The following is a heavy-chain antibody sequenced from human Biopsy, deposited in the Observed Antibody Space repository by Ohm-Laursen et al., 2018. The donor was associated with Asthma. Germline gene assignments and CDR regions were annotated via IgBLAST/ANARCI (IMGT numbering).Heavy chain of an antibody. CDR3: ARDRYGDYVGWFDP. J-gene: IGHJ5*02. D-gene: IGHD4-17*01. CDR1: GFTFSDYY. V-gene: IGHV3-11*06. Sequence: SLRLSCSASGFTFSDYYMSWIRQAPGKGLEWVSSISSSSSYIYYADSVKGRFTLSRDNAKNSLYLQMNSLRAEDTAVYYCARDRYGDYVGWFDPWGQGTLVTVSS. CDR2: ISSSSSYI.